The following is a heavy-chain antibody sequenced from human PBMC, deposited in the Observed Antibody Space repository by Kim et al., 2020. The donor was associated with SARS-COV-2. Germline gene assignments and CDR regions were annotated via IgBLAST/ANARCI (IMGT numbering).Heavy chain of an antibody. CDR3: ARHEVVVVGGGMWLSGTIDY. CDR1: GGSISSSSYY. Sequence: SQTLSLTCTVSGGSISSSSYYWGWIRQPPGKGLEWIGSIYYSGSTYYNPSLKSRVTISVDTSKNQFSLKLSSVTAADTAVYYCARHEVVVVGGGMWLSGTIDYWGQGTLVTVSS. D-gene: IGHD2-15*01. V-gene: IGHV4-39*01. CDR2: IYYSGST. J-gene: IGHJ4*02.